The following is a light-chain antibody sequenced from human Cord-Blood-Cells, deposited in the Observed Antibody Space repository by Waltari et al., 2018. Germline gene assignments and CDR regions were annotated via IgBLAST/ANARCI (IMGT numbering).Light chain of an antibody. CDR2: DVS. CDR1: SSDVGGYNY. Sequence: QSALTQPASVSGSPGQSITISCTGTSSDVGGYNYVPWYQPHPGKDPKLLIYDVSKRPSGVSKRFSGSKSGNTASLTISGLQAEDEADYCCSSYTSSSTLVFGGGTKLTVL. J-gene: IGLJ2*01. V-gene: IGLV2-14*01. CDR3: SSYTSSSTLV.